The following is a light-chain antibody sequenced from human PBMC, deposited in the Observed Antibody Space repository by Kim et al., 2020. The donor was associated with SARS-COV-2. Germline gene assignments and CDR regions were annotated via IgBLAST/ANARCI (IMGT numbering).Light chain of an antibody. Sequence: QSVLTQPPSASGTPGQRVIISCSGRSSNIGDNSVSWYQQVPGTAPKLLMYSNYKRPSGVPDRVSGSKSGTSASLAISGLKSEDEADYYCASWDDSLNGLVFGGGTQLTVL. CDR3: ASWDDSLNGLV. J-gene: IGLJ2*01. CDR2: SNY. V-gene: IGLV1-44*01. CDR1: SSNIGDNS.